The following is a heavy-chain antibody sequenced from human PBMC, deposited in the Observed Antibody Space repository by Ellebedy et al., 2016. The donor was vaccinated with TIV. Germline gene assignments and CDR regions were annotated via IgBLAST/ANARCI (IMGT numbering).Heavy chain of an antibody. CDR1: GFTFSRYD. D-gene: IGHD3-3*02. Sequence: PGGSLRLSCAASGFTFSRYDMHWVRQATGEGLAWVSTIGTAGDTYYPDSVRGRFTISRENAKNSLYLQMNSLRAEDTAMYYCVRDRALAGHHHDWNFDLWGRGSLVTVSS. CDR3: VRDRALAGHHHDWNFDL. J-gene: IGHJ2*01. CDR2: IGTAGDT. V-gene: IGHV3-13*01.